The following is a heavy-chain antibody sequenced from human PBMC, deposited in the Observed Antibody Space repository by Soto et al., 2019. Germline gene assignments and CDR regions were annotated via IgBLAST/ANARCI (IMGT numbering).Heavy chain of an antibody. CDR1: GLTFSSYA. CDR2: ISGSGGST. Sequence: QPGGSLRLSCAASGLTFSSYAMSWVRQAPGKGLEWVSAISGSGGSTYYADSVKGRFTISRDNSKNTLYLQMNSLRAEDTAVYYCAKADYYDSSGYLDYWGKGTLVTVSS. D-gene: IGHD3-22*01. V-gene: IGHV3-23*01. CDR3: AKADYYDSSGYLDY. J-gene: IGHJ4*02.